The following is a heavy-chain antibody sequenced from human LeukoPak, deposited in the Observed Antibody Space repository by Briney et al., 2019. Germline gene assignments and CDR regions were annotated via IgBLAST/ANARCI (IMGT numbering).Heavy chain of an antibody. V-gene: IGHV3-53*01. CDR2: IYSGGST. D-gene: IGHD3-22*01. CDR3: ARGSDYYDSSGQIWADAFDI. J-gene: IGHJ3*02. CDR1: GFTVSGNY. Sequence: GGSLRLSCAASGFTVSGNYMSWVRQAPGKGLEWVSVIYSGGSTYYADSVKGRFTISRDNPKNTLYLQMNSLRAEDTAVYYCARGSDYYDSSGQIWADAFDIWGQGTMVTVS.